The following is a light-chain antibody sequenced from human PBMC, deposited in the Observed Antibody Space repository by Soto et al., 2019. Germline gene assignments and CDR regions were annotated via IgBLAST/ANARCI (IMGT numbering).Light chain of an antibody. Sequence: EIVLTQSPGTLSLSPGERATLSCRASQGVSNYLAWYQQKPGQAPRLLIYGASSRATAIPDRFSGSGSGTDFTLSISRLGPEDVAVYYCQQYVRSPGTFGQGTKVEIK. J-gene: IGKJ1*01. V-gene: IGKV3-20*01. CDR2: GAS. CDR3: QQYVRSPGT. CDR1: QGVSNY.